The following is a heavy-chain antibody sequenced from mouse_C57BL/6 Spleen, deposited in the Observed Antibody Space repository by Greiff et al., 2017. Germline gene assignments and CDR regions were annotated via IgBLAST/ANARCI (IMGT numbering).Heavy chain of an antibody. CDR3: ARSLRNYAMDY. Sequence: EVKLVESGGGLVQPGGSLKLSCAASGFTFSDYYMYWVRQTPEKRLEWVAYISNGGGSTYYPDTVKGRFTISRDNAKNTLYLQMSRLKSEDTAMYYCARSLRNYAMDYWGKGTSVTVSS. CDR2: ISNGGGST. J-gene: IGHJ4*01. V-gene: IGHV5-12*01. D-gene: IGHD1-1*01. CDR1: GFTFSDYY.